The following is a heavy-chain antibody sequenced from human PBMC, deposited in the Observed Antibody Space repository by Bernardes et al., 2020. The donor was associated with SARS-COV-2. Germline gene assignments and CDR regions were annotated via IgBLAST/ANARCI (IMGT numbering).Heavy chain of an antibody. CDR3: ARGDIVVVPNYYYYGMDV. CDR2: INSDGSGT. Sequence: GGSLRLSCAASGFTLSMYWMHWVRQVPGKGLVWVSHINSDGSGTSYADSVKGRFTISRDNAKNTLYLQMHSLRAEDTAVYYCARGDIVVVPNYYYYGMDVWGQGTTVTVSS. CDR1: GFTLSMYW. V-gene: IGHV3-74*01. D-gene: IGHD2-2*01. J-gene: IGHJ6*02.